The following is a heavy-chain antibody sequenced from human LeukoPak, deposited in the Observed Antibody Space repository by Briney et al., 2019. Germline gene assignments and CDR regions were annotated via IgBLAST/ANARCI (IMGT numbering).Heavy chain of an antibody. V-gene: IGHV4-59*01. CDR1: GGSISSYY. D-gene: IGHD4-17*01. CDR3: ARVATVTTAYAFDI. Sequence: SETLSLTCTVSGGSISSYYWSWIRQPPGKGLEWIGYIYYSGSTNYNPSLKSRGTISVDTSKNQFSLKLSSVTAADTAVYYCARVATVTTAYAFDIWGQGTMVTVSS. CDR2: IYYSGST. J-gene: IGHJ3*02.